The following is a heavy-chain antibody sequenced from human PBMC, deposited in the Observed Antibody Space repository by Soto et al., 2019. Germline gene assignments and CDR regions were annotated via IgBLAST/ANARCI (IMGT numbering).Heavy chain of an antibody. J-gene: IGHJ4*02. Sequence: QVQLQESGPGLVKPSQTLSLTCTVSGGSISSGGYYWSWIRQHPGKGLEWIGYSYYSGSTYYNPSLKSRVTISVDTSKNQFSLKLSSVTAADTAVYYCARMVPNYDYIWGSYRPHFDYWGQGTLVTVSS. V-gene: IGHV4-31*03. CDR1: GGSISSGGYY. D-gene: IGHD3-16*02. CDR2: SYYSGST. CDR3: ARMVPNYDYIWGSYRPHFDY.